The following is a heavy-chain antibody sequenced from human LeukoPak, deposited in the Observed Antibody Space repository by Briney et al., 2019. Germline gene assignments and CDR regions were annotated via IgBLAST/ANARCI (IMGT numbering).Heavy chain of an antibody. J-gene: IGHJ4*02. V-gene: IGHV4-4*07. Sequence: KPSETLSLTCTVSGGSISSYYWSWIRQPAGKGLEWIGRIYTSGSTNYNPSLKSRVTISVDTSKNQFSLKLSSVTAADTAVYYCARARPPYDYDILTGYYKKAYYFDYWGQGTLVTVSS. D-gene: IGHD3-9*01. CDR3: ARARPPYDYDILTGYYKKAYYFDY. CDR2: IYTSGST. CDR1: GGSISSYY.